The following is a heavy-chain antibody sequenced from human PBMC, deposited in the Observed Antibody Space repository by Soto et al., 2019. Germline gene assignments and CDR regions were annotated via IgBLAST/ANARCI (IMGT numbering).Heavy chain of an antibody. CDR2: IYAGDSDT. D-gene: IGHD5-12*01. J-gene: IGHJ6*03. CDR1: GYSFTNYW. V-gene: IGHV5-51*03. CDR3: ARRGGFDFDYSYMDV. Sequence: EVQLVQSGAEVKKPGDSLKISCKGSGYSFTNYWIGWVRQMPGKGLEWMGIIYAGDSDTRYSPSFQGQVTISVDRSISTAYLHWSSLKASDTAMYYCARRGGFDFDYSYMDVWGKGTTVTVS.